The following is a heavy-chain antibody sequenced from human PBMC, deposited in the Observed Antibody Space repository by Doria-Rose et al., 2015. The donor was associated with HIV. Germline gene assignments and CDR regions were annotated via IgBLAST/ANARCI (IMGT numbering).Heavy chain of an antibody. V-gene: IGHV2-26*01. CDR1: GVSLSSPGMG. Sequence: QVTLKESGPVLVKPTETLTLTCTVSGVSLSSPGMGVSWIRQPPGKALEWLAKIFSDDERSYTTSLKSRLTISRGTSKSQVVLTMTDMDPVDTATYYCARIKSSGWYHKYYFDFWGQGTLVIV. CDR3: ARIKSSGWYHKYYFDF. D-gene: IGHD6-13*01. J-gene: IGHJ4*02. CDR2: IFSDDER.